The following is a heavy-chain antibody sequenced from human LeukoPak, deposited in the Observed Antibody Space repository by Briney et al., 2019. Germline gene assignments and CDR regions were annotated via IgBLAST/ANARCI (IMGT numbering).Heavy chain of an antibody. D-gene: IGHD3-3*01. V-gene: IGHV3-7*01. J-gene: IGHJ4*02. CDR1: GFTFSTYD. Sequence: GGSLRLSCAVSGFTFSTYDMSWVRQAPGRGLEWVANIKQDGNEMSYVDSVKGRFTISRDSAKKSLYLQMNSLRAEDTAVYYCTRGGFYPEYWGQGTLVTVSS. CDR2: IKQDGNEM. CDR3: TRGGFYPEY.